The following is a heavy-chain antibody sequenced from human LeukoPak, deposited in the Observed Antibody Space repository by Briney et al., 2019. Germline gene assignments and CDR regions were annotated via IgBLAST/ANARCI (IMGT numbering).Heavy chain of an antibody. CDR3: ARETRNYYDSSAYYSIDY. CDR1: GGSFSGYY. V-gene: IGHV4-34*01. CDR2: INHSGST. J-gene: IGHJ4*02. Sequence: SETLSLTCAVYGGSFSGYYWSWIRQPPGKGLGWIGEINHSGSTNYNPSLKSRVTLSRDTSKNQFSLKLNSMTAADTAVYYCARETRNYYDSSAYYSIDYWGQGTLVTVSS. D-gene: IGHD3-22*01.